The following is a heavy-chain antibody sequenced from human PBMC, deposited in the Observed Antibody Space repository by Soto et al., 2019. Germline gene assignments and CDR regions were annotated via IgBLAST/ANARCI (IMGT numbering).Heavy chain of an antibody. CDR2: IYYSGST. V-gene: IGHV4-59*01. CDR1: GGSISSYY. D-gene: IGHD2-2*01. J-gene: IGHJ4*02. Sequence: SETLSLTCTVSGGSISSYYWSWIRQPPGKGLEWIGYIYYSGSTNYNPSLKSRVTISVDTSKNQFSLKLSSVTAADTAVYYCASGERRYGSSTSCYSFDYWGQGTLVTVSS. CDR3: ASGERRYGSSTSCYSFDY.